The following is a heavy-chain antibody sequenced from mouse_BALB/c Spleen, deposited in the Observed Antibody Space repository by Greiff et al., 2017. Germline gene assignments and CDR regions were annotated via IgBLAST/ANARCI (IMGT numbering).Heavy chain of an antibody. V-gene: IGHV1-9*01. CDR3: ARKDYGSSGYAMDY. J-gene: IGHJ4*01. D-gene: IGHD1-1*01. CDR1: GYTFSSYW. Sequence: QVQLKQSGAELMKPGASVKISCKATGYTFSSYWIEWVKQRPGHGLEWIGEILPGSGSTNYNEKFKGKATFTADTSSNTAYMQLSSLTSEDSAVYYCARKDYGSSGYAMDYWGQGTSVTVSS. CDR2: ILPGSGST.